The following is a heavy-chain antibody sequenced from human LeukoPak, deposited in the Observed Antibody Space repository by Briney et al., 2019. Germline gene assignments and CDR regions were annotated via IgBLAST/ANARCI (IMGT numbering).Heavy chain of an antibody. CDR2: IFVGSGNT. Sequence: TSVTVSCKASGFTFTSSAMQWVRQARAQRLEWIGWIFVGSGNTNYAQKFQERVPITRDMSTSTAYMELSSLRSEDTAVYYCARDRPGRLTTTYFDYWGQGTLVTVSS. J-gene: IGHJ4*02. D-gene: IGHD4-11*01. CDR1: GFTFTSSA. V-gene: IGHV1-58*02. CDR3: ARDRPGRLTTTYFDY.